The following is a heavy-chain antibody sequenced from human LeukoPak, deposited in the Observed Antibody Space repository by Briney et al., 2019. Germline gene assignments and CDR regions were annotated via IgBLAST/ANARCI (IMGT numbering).Heavy chain of an antibody. CDR3: ASYYGSGSYYTA. CDR2: MYMSGDT. CDR1: GDSISSSY. D-gene: IGHD3-10*01. V-gene: IGHV4-4*07. J-gene: IGHJ5*02. Sequence: PSETLSLTCSVAGDSISSSYWSWIRQPAGKGLEWIGRMYMSGDTNYNPSLKSRVTMSVDTSKNQFSLKLSSVTAADTAVYYCASYYGSGSYYTAWGQGTLVTVSS.